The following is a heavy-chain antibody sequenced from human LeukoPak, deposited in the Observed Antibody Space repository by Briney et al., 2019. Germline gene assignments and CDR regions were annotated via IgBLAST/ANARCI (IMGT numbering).Heavy chain of an antibody. Sequence: VASVKVSCKASGYTFASYYMHWVRQAPGEGLEWMGIINSSGGSTTYAEKFQGRVTMTRDTSTSTVYMELGSLRSEDTAVYYCARSTPPIYYYDSSGYSHFDYWGQGTLVTVSS. CDR2: INSSGGST. CDR3: ARSTPPIYYYDSSGYSHFDY. D-gene: IGHD3-22*01. J-gene: IGHJ4*02. CDR1: GYTFASYY. V-gene: IGHV1-46*01.